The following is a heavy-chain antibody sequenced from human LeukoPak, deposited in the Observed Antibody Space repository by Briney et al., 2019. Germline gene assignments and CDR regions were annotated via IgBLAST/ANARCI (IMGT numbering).Heavy chain of an antibody. CDR3: ARERGDMTTVTIGDFDY. V-gene: IGHV1-2*02. D-gene: IGHD4-17*01. CDR2: INPHSGGT. CDR1: GYTFTSYA. Sequence: ASVKVSCKASGYTFTSYAMHWVRQAPGQRLEWMGWINPHSGGTDHAQKFQGRVTMTRDTSISTAYMELSRLRSDDTAVYYCARERGDMTTVTIGDFDYWGQGTLVTVSS. J-gene: IGHJ4*02.